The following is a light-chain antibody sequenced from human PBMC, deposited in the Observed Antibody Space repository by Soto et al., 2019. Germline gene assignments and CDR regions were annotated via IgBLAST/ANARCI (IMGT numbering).Light chain of an antibody. J-gene: IGLJ1*01. Sequence: QSVLTQPASVSGSPGQSIAISCPGTSIDVGGYNYVSWYQQHPGKAPKLMIYDVSSRPSGISNRFSGSKSGNTASLTISGLQAGDEADYYCSSYTSSTTEVFGTGTKVTGL. CDR1: SIDVGGYNY. CDR3: SSYTSSTTEV. V-gene: IGLV2-14*03. CDR2: DVS.